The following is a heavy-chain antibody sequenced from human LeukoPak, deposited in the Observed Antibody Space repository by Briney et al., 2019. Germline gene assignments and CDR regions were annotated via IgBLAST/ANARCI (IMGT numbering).Heavy chain of an antibody. V-gene: IGHV3-30*03. J-gene: IGHJ4*02. Sequence: PGRSLRLSCAASGFTFSSYGMHWVRQAPGKGLEWVAVISYDGSNKYYADSVKGRFTISRGNSKNTLYLQMNSLRAEDTAVYYCARDSISLASGSPVYYFDYWGQGTLVAVSS. CDR2: ISYDGSNK. D-gene: IGHD6-25*01. CDR1: GFTFSSYG. CDR3: ARDSISLASGSPVYYFDY.